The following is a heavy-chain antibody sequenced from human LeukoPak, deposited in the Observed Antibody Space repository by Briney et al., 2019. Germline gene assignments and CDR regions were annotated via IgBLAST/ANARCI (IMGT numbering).Heavy chain of an antibody. D-gene: IGHD6-19*01. CDR1: GFTFSSYW. CDR2: IKQDGSEK. Sequence: QSGGSLRLSCAASGFTFSSYWMSWVRQAPGKGLEWVANIKQDGSEKYYVDSVKGRFTISRDNAKNSLYLQMNSLRAEDTAVYYCAREKIIAVAGIEDYWGQGTLVTVSS. V-gene: IGHV3-7*01. CDR3: AREKIIAVAGIEDY. J-gene: IGHJ4*02.